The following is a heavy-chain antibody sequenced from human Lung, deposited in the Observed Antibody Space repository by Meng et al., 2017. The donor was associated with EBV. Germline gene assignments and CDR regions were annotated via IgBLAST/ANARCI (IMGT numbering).Heavy chain of an antibody. CDR1: GGSISSTGYY. CDR2: IYFSGST. Sequence: QVQLQVSGPGLVKPSETLSLTCTVSGGSISSTGYYWSWIRQHPGKGLEWIGYIYFSGSTYYNPSLKSRITISVDTSNNQFSLKLSSVTAADTAVYYCARDSPVGGGHPPNCFDPWGQRTLVTVSS. V-gene: IGHV4-31*03. J-gene: IGHJ5*02. D-gene: IGHD3-3*01. CDR3: ARDSPVGGGHPPNCFDP.